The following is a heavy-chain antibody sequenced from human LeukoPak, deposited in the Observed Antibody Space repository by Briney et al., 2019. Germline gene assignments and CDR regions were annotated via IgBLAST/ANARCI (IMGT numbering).Heavy chain of an antibody. CDR2: IKQDGSEK. CDR1: GFTFSSYW. CDR3: AGGQGWLLDY. Sequence: GGSLRLSCAASGFTFSSYWMTWVRQAPGKGLEWVANIKQDGSEKYYVDSVKGRFTISRDNAKNSLFLQMNSLRVEDTAVYDCAGGQGWLLDYWGQGTLVTVSS. D-gene: IGHD2-15*01. J-gene: IGHJ4*02. V-gene: IGHV3-7*05.